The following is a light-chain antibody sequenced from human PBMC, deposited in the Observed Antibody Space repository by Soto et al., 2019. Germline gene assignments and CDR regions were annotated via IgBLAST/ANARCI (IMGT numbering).Light chain of an antibody. CDR3: QQLNSYPPKYT. CDR1: QGISSY. J-gene: IGKJ2*01. CDR2: AAS. Sequence: DIQLTQSPSFLSASVGDRVTITCRASQGISSYLAWYQQKPGKAPKLLIYAASTLQSGVPSRFSGSGSGTEFTLTISSLQPEDSATYYCQQLNSYPPKYTFGQGTKLEIK. V-gene: IGKV1-9*01.